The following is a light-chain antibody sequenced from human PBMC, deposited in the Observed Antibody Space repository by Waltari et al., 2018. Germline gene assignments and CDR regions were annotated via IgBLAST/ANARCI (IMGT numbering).Light chain of an antibody. CDR3: QQIYSRRT. CDR2: WAT. Sequence: DIVMTQSPDSLAVSLGERATIHCKSSQSVLYRSNDMNYLAWYQQKPGQPPKLLIHWATTRESGVPDRFSGSGSGSDFTLTISSLQAEDVGVYYCQQIYSRRTFGQGTKVEIK. V-gene: IGKV4-1*01. J-gene: IGKJ1*01. CDR1: QSVLYRSNDMNY.